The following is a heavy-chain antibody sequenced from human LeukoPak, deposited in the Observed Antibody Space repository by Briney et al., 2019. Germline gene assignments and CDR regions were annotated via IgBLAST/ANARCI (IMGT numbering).Heavy chain of an antibody. CDR1: GGSISSSSYY. J-gene: IGHJ6*03. CDR3: ARGYCSGGSCYPYCYYNYMDV. D-gene: IGHD2-15*01. Sequence: PSETLSLTCTVSGGSISSSSYYWGWIRQPPGKGLEWIGSIHYSGSTNYNPSLKSRVTISVDTSKNQFSLKLSSVTAADTAVYYCARGYCSGGSCYPYCYYNYMDVWGKGTTVTVSS. CDR2: IHYSGST. V-gene: IGHV4-39*07.